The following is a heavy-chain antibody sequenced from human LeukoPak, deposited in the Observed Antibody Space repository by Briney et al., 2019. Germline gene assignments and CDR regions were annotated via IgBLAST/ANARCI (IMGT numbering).Heavy chain of an antibody. D-gene: IGHD3-22*01. CDR3: PRNDDSSGYYYLAFDP. CDR1: GGSISSGGYY. CDR2: IYYSGST. V-gene: IGHV4-31*03. J-gene: IGHJ5*02. Sequence: ASETLSLTCTVSGGSISSGGYYWSWIRQHPGKGLEWIGYIYYSGSTYYNPSLKSRVTISVDTSKNQFSLKLSSVTAADTAVYYCPRNDDSSGYYYLAFDPWGQGTLVTVSS.